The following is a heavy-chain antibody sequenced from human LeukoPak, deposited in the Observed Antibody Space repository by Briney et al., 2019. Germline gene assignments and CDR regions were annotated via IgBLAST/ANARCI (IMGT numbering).Heavy chain of an antibody. CDR2: IKQDGSEK. V-gene: IGHV3-7*04. J-gene: IGHJ4*02. Sequence: GGSLRLSCAASGFTFNTYWMSWVRQAPGTGLEWVASIKQDGSEKSYVDSVKGRFTISRDNAKNSLYLQMNSLRAEDTAVYYCARGGYQLLWYWGQGTLVTVSS. CDR3: ARGGYQLLWY. CDR1: GFTFNTYW. D-gene: IGHD2-2*01.